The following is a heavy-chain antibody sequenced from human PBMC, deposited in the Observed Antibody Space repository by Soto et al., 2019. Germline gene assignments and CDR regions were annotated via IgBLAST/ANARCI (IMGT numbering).Heavy chain of an antibody. D-gene: IGHD5-18*01. J-gene: IGHJ4*02. CDR3: ARAGKLWLLLFDY. Sequence: SETLSLTCTVSGGSISSGDYYWSWIRQPPGKGLEWIGYIYYSGSTYYNPSLKSRVTISVDTSKNQFSLKLSSVTAADTAVYYCARAGKLWLLLFDYWGQGTLVTVSS. CDR2: IYYSGST. V-gene: IGHV4-30-4*01. CDR1: GGSISSGDYY.